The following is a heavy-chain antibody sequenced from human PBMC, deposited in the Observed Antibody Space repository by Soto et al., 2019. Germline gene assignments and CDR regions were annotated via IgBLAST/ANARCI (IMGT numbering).Heavy chain of an antibody. CDR3: VRNVDTARAYYFDY. D-gene: IGHD5-18*01. CDR1: GGSISSYY. V-gene: IGHV4-59*01. J-gene: IGHJ4*02. Sequence: SETLSLTCTVSGGSISSYYWSWIRQPPGKGLEWIGYIYYSGRTNHNPSLKSRVTILVDTSKNQFSLKLSSVTAADTAVYYCVRNVDTARAYYFDYWGQGTLVTVSS. CDR2: IYYSGRT.